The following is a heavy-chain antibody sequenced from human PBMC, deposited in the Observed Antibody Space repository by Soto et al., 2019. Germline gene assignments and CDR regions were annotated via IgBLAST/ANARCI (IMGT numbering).Heavy chain of an antibody. J-gene: IGHJ6*02. CDR2: IYWDDDK. Sequence: QITLKESGPTLVKPTQTLTLTCTFSGFSLSTRGVGVGWIRQPPGKALEWLALIYWDDDKRYIPPLKSRVTITKDTAKNQMVLTMNNMDPVDTATYYCAHTLSESRGGWPPPPIYGMDVWGQGTTVTVSS. CDR3: AHTLSESRGGWPPPPIYGMDV. CDR1: GFSLSTRGVG. D-gene: IGHD6-19*01. V-gene: IGHV2-5*02.